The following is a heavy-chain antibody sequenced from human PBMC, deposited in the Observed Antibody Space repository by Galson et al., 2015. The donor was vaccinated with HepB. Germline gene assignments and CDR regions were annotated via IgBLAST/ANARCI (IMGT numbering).Heavy chain of an antibody. CDR1: GDSVSSTNAA. CDR3: ARDTTIFPRAFHL. V-gene: IGHV6-1*01. Sequence: CAISGDSVSSTNAAWNWLRQSPSRGLEWLGRTYYRCKWNTDYAVSVQGRLIIDPDSSKNQFSLHLSSVTAADTAVYYCARDTTIFPRAFHLWGQGTVVTVSS. J-gene: IGHJ3*01. CDR2: TYYRCKWNT. D-gene: IGHD3-3*01.